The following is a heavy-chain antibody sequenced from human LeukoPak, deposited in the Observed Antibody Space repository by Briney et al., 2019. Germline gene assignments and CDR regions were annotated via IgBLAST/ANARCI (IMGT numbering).Heavy chain of an antibody. V-gene: IGHV4-59*01. CDR1: GGSISSYY. J-gene: IGHJ4*02. CDR2: IYYSGST. D-gene: IGHD5-12*01. CDR3: AREDDQGGYDY. Sequence: PSETLSLTCTVSGGSISSYYWSWIRQPPGKGLEWIGYIYYSGSTNYNPSLKSRVTISVDTSKSQFSLKLSSVTAADTAVYYCAREDDQGGYDYWGQGTLVTVSS.